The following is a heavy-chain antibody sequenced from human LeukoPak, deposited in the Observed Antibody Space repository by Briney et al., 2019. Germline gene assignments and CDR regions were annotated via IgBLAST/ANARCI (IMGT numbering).Heavy chain of an antibody. V-gene: IGHV1-2*06. CDR1: GYTFTGYY. CDR2: INPNSGGT. J-gene: IGHJ4*02. Sequence: GASVKVSCKASGYTFTGYYMHWVRQAPGQGLEWMGRINPNSGGTDYAQNFQGRVTMTRDTSISTAYMGLSRLRSDDTAVYYCARETGYFDSDYWGQGTLVTVSS. D-gene: IGHD3-9*01. CDR3: ARETGYFDSDY.